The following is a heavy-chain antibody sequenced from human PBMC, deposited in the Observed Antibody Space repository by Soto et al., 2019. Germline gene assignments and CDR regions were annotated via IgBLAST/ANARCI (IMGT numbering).Heavy chain of an antibody. V-gene: IGHV4-34*01. Sequence: PSETLPLTCAVYGGSFINYSYSWIRQAPGKGLEWIGEVNHSGKTDYNPSLKSRGTISVDTSKNQFSLKLISVTAADTAVYYCAAMYYDFWSATLNSAYWGQGTPVTVSS. CDR1: GGSFINYS. CDR3: AAMYYDFWSATLNSAY. J-gene: IGHJ4*02. D-gene: IGHD3-3*01. CDR2: VNHSGKT.